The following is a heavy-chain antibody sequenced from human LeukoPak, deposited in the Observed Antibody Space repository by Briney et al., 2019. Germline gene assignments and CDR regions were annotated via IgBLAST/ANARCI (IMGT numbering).Heavy chain of an antibody. J-gene: IGHJ6*03. CDR3: AKGGSGYYYYYYYMDV. CDR1: GFTFDDYA. D-gene: IGHD3-22*01. CDR2: ISWNSGSI. Sequence: GRSLRLSCAASGFTFDDYAMPWVRQAPGKGLEWVSGISWNSGSIGYADSVKGRFTISRDNAKNSLYLQMNSLRAEDTALYYCAKGGSGYYYYYYYMDVWGKGTTVTVSS. V-gene: IGHV3-9*01.